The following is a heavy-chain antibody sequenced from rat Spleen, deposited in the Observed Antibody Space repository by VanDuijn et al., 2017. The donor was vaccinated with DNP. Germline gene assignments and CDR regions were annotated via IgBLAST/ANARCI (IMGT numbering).Heavy chain of an antibody. D-gene: IGHD1-3*01. CDR2: ISFDGGST. V-gene: IGHV5-58*01. Sequence: EVKLVESGGGLVQPGRSLKLSCAASGFTFSNYWMYWIRQAPGKGLEWVAFISFDGGSTSYGDSVKGRFTISRDNAKNTLYLQMNSLRSEDTATYYCARDLRSYDYWGQGVMVTVSS. J-gene: IGHJ2*01. CDR1: GFTFSNYW. CDR3: ARDLRSYDY.